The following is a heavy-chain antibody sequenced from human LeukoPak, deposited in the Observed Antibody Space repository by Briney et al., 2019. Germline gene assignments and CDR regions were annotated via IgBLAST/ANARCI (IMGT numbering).Heavy chain of an antibody. J-gene: IGHJ5*02. CDR1: GFRFNSYG. CDR3: AKDRIIVIPRPYSLPNA. D-gene: IGHD5-18*01. CDR2: ISAGGDRT. Sequence: GGSLRLSCAASGFRFNSYGMTWVRRAPGKGLEWVSAISAGGDRTYYADAVKGRVTIARDNYSNTLYLQRNSLRAEDMALYVCAKDRIIVIPRPYSLPNAWGQGALVTLPS. V-gene: IGHV3-23*01.